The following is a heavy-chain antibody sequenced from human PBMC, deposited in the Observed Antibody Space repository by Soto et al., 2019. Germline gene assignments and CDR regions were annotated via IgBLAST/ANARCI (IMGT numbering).Heavy chain of an antibody. CDR3: ARDNEVFAGYDLDY. J-gene: IGHJ4*02. V-gene: IGHV1-18*01. D-gene: IGHD3-9*01. CDR1: GYNFVNYG. Sequence: QVQLVQSEAEVKKPGASVKVSCRASGYNFVNYGISWVRQAPGQGLEWMGWISAYNGNTKYAQEFQGRDTMTRDTSSSTAYMELGSRRSDDTAVYYCARDNEVFAGYDLDYWVQGTLVTVYS. CDR2: ISAYNGNT.